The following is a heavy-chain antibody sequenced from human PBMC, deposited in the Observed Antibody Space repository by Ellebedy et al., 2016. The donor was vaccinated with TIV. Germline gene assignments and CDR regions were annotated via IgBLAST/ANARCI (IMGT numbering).Heavy chain of an antibody. J-gene: IGHJ4*02. CDR2: IYPGNSDT. CDR1: GYIFPSYW. Sequence: KVSXXASGYIFPSYWIGWVRQLPGKGLECMGIIYPGNSDTRYSPSFRGQVTISVDKSINTAYLQWSSLKASDTAMYFCARHPGIAGGGDYWGQGTLVTVSS. CDR3: ARHPGIAGGGDY. V-gene: IGHV5-51*01. D-gene: IGHD6-13*01.